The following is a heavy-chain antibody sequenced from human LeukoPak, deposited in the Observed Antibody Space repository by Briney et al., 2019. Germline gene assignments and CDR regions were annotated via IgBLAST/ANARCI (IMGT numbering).Heavy chain of an antibody. CDR2: IYTSGST. CDR3: AREAVAGTRWVYYFDY. Sequence: PSQTLSLTCTVSGGSISSGSYYWSWIRQPAGKGLEWIGRIYTSGSTNYNPSLKSRVTISVDTSKNQFSLKLSSVTAADTAVYYCAREAVAGTRWVYYFDYWGQGTLVTVSS. D-gene: IGHD6-19*01. J-gene: IGHJ4*02. V-gene: IGHV4-61*02. CDR1: GGSISSGSYY.